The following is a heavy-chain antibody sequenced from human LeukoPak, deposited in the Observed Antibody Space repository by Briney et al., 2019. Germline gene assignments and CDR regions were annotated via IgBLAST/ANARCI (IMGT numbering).Heavy chain of an antibody. CDR2: ISTYNGNT. Sequence: ASVKVSCKASGYTFTSYGISWVRQAPGQGLEWMGWISTYNGNTNYAQKLQGRVTTTTDTSTSTAYMELSSLRSEDTAVYYCASSPRGGSYYMDYWGQGTLVTVSS. CDR3: ASSPRGGSYYMDY. CDR1: GYTFTSYG. V-gene: IGHV1-18*01. J-gene: IGHJ4*02. D-gene: IGHD1-26*01.